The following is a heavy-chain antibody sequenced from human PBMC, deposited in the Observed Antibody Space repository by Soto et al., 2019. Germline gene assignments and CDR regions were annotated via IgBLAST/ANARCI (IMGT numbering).Heavy chain of an antibody. CDR2: ISGSGDST. J-gene: IGHJ4*02. CDR1: GFTFSSYG. CDR3: AKQAPYSNSWYEIDH. D-gene: IGHD6-13*01. V-gene: IGHV3-23*01. Sequence: EVQLLESGGGLVQPGGSLRLSCAASGFTFSSYGINWVRQAPGKGLEWVSGISGSGDSTHYADSVKGRFTFSRDNSKTPLSLQMNSLRAEDTAVYYCAKQAPYSNSWYEIDHWGQGTLVTVYS.